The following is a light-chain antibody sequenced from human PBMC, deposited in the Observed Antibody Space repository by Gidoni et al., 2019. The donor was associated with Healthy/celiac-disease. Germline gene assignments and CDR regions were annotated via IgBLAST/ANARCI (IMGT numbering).Light chain of an antibody. CDR1: SPNIGNNY. V-gene: IGLV1-51*01. Sequence: QSVLTQPPSVSAAPGHKVTISCSGSSPNIGNNYVSWYQQLPGTAPKLLIYDNNKRPSGIPDRFSGSKSGTSATLGITGLQTGDEADYYCGTWDSSLSAVVFGGGTKLTVL. J-gene: IGLJ2*01. CDR3: GTWDSSLSAVV. CDR2: DNN.